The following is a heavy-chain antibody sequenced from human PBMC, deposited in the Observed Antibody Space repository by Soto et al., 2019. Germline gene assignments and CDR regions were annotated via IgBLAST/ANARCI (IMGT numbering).Heavy chain of an antibody. J-gene: IGHJ4*02. CDR3: ARSYDGDYHIES. Sequence: SETLSLTCSVSGGSISSGRFYWSWIRQFPGKGLEWIGYINYSGSTYYTPSLKSRVSISVDTTKKQFSLKLSSVTAADTAVYYCARSYDGDYHIESWGQGPLVTVSS. CDR1: GGSISSGRFY. CDR2: INYSGST. V-gene: IGHV4-31*03. D-gene: IGHD4-17*01.